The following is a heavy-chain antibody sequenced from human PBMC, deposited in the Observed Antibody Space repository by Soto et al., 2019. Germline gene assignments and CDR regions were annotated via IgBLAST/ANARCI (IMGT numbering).Heavy chain of an antibody. Sequence: QVQLVQSGAEVKKPGSSVKVSCKASGGTFSSYAISWVRQAPGQGLEWMGGIIPIFGTANYAQKFQGRVTITADESTSTAYMELSSLRSEDTAVYYCARAVGNYYDTPAGLGGMDVWGQGTTVTVSS. CDR2: IIPIFGTA. D-gene: IGHD3-22*01. V-gene: IGHV1-69*01. CDR3: ARAVGNYYDTPAGLGGMDV. CDR1: GGTFSSYA. J-gene: IGHJ6*02.